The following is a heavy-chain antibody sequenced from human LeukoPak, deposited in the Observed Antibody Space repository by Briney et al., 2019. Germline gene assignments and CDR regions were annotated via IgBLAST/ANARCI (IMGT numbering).Heavy chain of an antibody. V-gene: IGHV3-21*01. D-gene: IGHD3-3*01. Sequence: GGSLRLSCAASGFTFSNYAMTWVRQAPGKGLEWVSSISSSSSYIYYADSVKGRFTISRDNAKNSLYLQMNSLRAEDTAVYYCARARDFITIFGVVLYYFDYWGQGTLVTVSS. CDR1: GFTFSNYA. J-gene: IGHJ4*02. CDR3: ARARDFITIFGVVLYYFDY. CDR2: ISSSSSYI.